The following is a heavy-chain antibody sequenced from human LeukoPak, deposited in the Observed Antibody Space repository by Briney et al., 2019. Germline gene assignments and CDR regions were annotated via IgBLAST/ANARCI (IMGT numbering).Heavy chain of an antibody. V-gene: IGHV1-46*01. CDR3: ARVWGLYCSSTSCYLNY. CDR1: GYTFTSYY. CDR2: INPSGGST. D-gene: IGHD2-2*01. J-gene: IGHJ4*02. Sequence: ASVKVSCKASGYTFTSYYMHWVRQAPGQGLEWMGIINPSGGSTSYAQKFQGRVTMTRDTSISTAYMELSRLRSDDTAVYYCARVWGLYCSSTSCYLNYWGQGTLVTVSS.